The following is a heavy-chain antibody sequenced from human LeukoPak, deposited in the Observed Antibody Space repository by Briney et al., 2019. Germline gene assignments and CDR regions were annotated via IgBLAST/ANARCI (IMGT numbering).Heavy chain of an antibody. CDR1: GDSFTSVTDY. J-gene: IGHJ6*02. D-gene: IGHD3-9*01. CDR3: ARDRYQEYYYDILTRGGMDV. CDR2: GDYSGGT. V-gene: IGHV4-39*07. Sequence: SETLSLTCTVSGDSFTSVTDYWAWIRQPPGKGLEWIASGDYSGGTYYNPSLESRVAISADMSKNQISLKLTSVTGADTAVYYCARDRYQEYYYDILTRGGMDVWGQGTTVTVSS.